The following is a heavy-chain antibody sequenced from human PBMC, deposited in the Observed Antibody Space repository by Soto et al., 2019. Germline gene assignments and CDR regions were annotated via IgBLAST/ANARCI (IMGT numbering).Heavy chain of an antibody. Sequence: SETLSLTCTVSGGSISSYYWSWIRQPPGKGLEWIGYIYYSGSTNYNPSLKSRVTISVDTSKNQFSLKLSSVTAADTAVYYCARASDEITIAAAGTFYYWFDPWGQGTLVTVSS. CDR1: GGSISSYY. CDR3: ARASDEITIAAAGTFYYWFDP. V-gene: IGHV4-59*01. CDR2: IYYSGST. J-gene: IGHJ5*02. D-gene: IGHD6-13*01.